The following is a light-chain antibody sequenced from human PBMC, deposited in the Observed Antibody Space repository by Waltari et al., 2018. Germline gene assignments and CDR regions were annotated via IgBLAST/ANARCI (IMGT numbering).Light chain of an antibody. CDR3: QQRSNWLFT. Sequence: EIVLTQSPATLSLSPGERATLSCRASQSASSYLAWYQQKPGQAPRLLIYEASNRATGIPARFSGSGSGTDFTLTISSLEPEDFAVYYCQQRSNWLFTFGPGTKVDIK. CDR1: QSASSY. J-gene: IGKJ3*01. CDR2: EAS. V-gene: IGKV3-11*01.